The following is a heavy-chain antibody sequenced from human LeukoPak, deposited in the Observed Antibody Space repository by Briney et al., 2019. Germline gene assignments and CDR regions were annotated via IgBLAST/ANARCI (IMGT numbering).Heavy chain of an antibody. CDR1: GGSISSYY. Sequence: SETLSLTCTVSGGSISSYYWSWIRRPPGKGLEWIGYIYYSGSTNYNPSLKSRVTISVDTSKNQFSLKLSSVTAADTAVYYCARVLRFRYMDVWGKGTTVTVSS. J-gene: IGHJ6*03. CDR3: ARVLRFRYMDV. D-gene: IGHD3-3*01. V-gene: IGHV4-59*01. CDR2: IYYSGST.